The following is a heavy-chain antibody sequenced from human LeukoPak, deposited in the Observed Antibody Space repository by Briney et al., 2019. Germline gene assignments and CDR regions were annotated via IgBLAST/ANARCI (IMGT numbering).Heavy chain of an antibody. D-gene: IGHD3-10*01. CDR2: INHSGST. Sequence: SETLSLTCAVYGGSFSGYYWSWICQPPGKWLEWIGEINHSGSTNYNPSLKSRVTISVDTSKNQFSLKLSSVTAADTAVYYCARFITMVRGALDYWGQGTLVTVSS. J-gene: IGHJ4*02. CDR1: GGSFSGYY. V-gene: IGHV4-34*01. CDR3: ARFITMVRGALDY.